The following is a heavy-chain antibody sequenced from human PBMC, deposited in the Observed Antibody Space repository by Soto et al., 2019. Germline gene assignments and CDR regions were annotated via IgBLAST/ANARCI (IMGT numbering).Heavy chain of an antibody. CDR2: INPSGGYT. D-gene: IGHD6-19*01. Sequence: ASVKVSCKASGGTFSSDTFSWVRQAPGQGLEWLGIINPSGGYTTYAQRFLGRVTMTSDTSTSTVHMELGSLTSEDTAVYYCARAVAVPADFDYWGQGTLVTVSS. CDR3: ARAVAVPADFDY. J-gene: IGHJ4*02. V-gene: IGHV1-46*01. CDR1: GGTFSSDT.